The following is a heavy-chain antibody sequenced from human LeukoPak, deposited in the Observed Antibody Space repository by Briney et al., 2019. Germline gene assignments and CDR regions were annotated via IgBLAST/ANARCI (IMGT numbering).Heavy chain of an antibody. Sequence: GESLKISCQGSGSSFNSYWIAWVRQMPGKGLEWIGIIYPGDSDTRYSPSFRGQITISADKSINTAYLRWSSLKASDTAMYYCARAYYCGGGSCKLEYWGQGTLVTVSS. V-gene: IGHV5-51*01. CDR2: IYPGDSDT. J-gene: IGHJ4*02. D-gene: IGHD2-15*01. CDR3: ARAYYCGGGSCKLEY. CDR1: GSSFNSYW.